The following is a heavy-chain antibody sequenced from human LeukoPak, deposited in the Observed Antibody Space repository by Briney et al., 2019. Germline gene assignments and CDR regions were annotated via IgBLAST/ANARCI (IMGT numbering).Heavy chain of an antibody. V-gene: IGHV3-23*01. CDR3: AKVIAVAGVFDY. J-gene: IGHJ4*02. CDR1: GFTFSLYA. CDR2: LSGSGGST. D-gene: IGHD6-19*01. Sequence: GGSLRLSCAASGFTFSLYAMSWVRQAPGKGLEWVSGLSGSGGSTYYADSVKGRFTITRDNSKNTLYLQLNSLRAEDTAVYYCAKVIAVAGVFDYWGQGTLVTVSS.